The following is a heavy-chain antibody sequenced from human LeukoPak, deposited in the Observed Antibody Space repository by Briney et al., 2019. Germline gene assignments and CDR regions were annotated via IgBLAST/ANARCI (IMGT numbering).Heavy chain of an antibody. CDR3: ARALLLSPPDY. D-gene: IGHD2/OR15-2a*01. J-gene: IGHJ4*02. V-gene: IGHV1-3*01. Sequence: ASVNVSCKASGYTFTSYAMHWVRQAPGQRLEWMGWINAGNGNTKYSQKFQGRVTITRDTSASTAYMELSSLRSEDTAVYYCARALLLSPPDYWGQGTLVTVSS. CDR2: INAGNGNT. CDR1: GYTFTSYA.